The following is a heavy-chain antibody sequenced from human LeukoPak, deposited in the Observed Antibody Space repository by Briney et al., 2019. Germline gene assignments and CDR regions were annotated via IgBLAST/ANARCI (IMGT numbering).Heavy chain of an antibody. J-gene: IGHJ4*02. D-gene: IGHD2-2*01. Sequence: SETLSLTCTVSGDSISTSNSYWGWIRQPPGKGLEWIGSIYYSGNTYYNASLKSRVTISVDTSKNQFSLKLSSVTAADTAVYYCARVCNPSVYYFDYWGQGTLVTVSS. CDR3: ARVCNPSVYYFDY. CDR2: IYYSGNT. CDR1: GDSISTSNSY. V-gene: IGHV4-39*07.